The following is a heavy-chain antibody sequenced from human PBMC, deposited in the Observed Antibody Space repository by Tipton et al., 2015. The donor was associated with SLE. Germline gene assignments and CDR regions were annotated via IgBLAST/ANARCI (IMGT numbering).Heavy chain of an antibody. V-gene: IGHV4-61*02. CDR3: ARGAGFGVFDP. D-gene: IGHD3-10*01. Sequence: GLVKPSQTLSLTCTVSGDSIRSDNYHFTWIRQPAGKRLEWIGRIDSSGSSSYNPSLKSRVTISVDTSRNQVSLNLKSVIAADTAVYYCARGAGFGVFDPWGQGTLVTVSS. CDR2: IDSSGSS. CDR1: GDSIRSDNYH. J-gene: IGHJ5*02.